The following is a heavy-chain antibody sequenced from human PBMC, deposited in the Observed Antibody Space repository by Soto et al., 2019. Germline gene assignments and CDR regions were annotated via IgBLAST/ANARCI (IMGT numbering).Heavy chain of an antibody. V-gene: IGHV5-10-1*01. Sequence: GESLKISCKGSGYSFAGYWITWVRQKPGKGLEWMGRIDPSDSQTYYSPSFRGHVTISVTKSITTVFLQWSSLRTSDTAMYYCARQIYDSDTGPNFQYYFDSWGQGTPVTVSS. J-gene: IGHJ4*02. CDR3: ARQIYDSDTGPNFQYYFDS. CDR2: IDPSDSQT. CDR1: GYSFAGYW. D-gene: IGHD3-22*01.